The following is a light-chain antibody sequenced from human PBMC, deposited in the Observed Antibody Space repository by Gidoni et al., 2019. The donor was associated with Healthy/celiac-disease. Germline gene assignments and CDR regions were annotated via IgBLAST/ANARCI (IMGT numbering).Light chain of an antibody. CDR1: QDISNY. Sequence: DIQMTQSPSSLSESVGDRVTITFQASQDISNYLNWYQQKPGKAPKLLIYDASNLETGVPSRFSGSGSGTDFTFTISSLQPEDIATYYCQQYDNLPWTFGQGTKVEIK. CDR3: QQYDNLPWT. J-gene: IGKJ1*01. V-gene: IGKV1-33*01. CDR2: DAS.